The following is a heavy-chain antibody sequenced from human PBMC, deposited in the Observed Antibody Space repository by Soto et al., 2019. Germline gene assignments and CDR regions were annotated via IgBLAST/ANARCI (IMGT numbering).Heavy chain of an antibody. CDR2: IIPILGIA. D-gene: IGHD2-15*01. CDR3: ARGGTPRGMDV. J-gene: IGHJ6*02. V-gene: IGHV1-69*02. Sequence: QVQLVQSGAEVKKPGSSVKVSYKASGGTFSSYTISWVRQAPGQGLEWMGRIIPILGIANYAQKFQGRVTITADKSTSTAYMELSSLRSEDTAVYYCARGGTPRGMDVWGQGTTVTVSS. CDR1: GGTFSSYT.